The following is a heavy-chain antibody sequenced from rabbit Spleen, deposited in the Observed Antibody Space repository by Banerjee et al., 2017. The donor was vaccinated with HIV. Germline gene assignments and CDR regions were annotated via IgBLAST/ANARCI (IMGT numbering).Heavy chain of an antibody. CDR2: GYPDGIGST. V-gene: IGHV1S45*01. J-gene: IGHJ3*01. CDR1: GFSFSTSYY. Sequence: QEQLEESGGDLVKPEGSLTLTGTASGFSFSTSYYICWVRQAPGKGLEWIGCGYPDGIGSTAYASWAKGRFTISKTSSTTVTLQMTSLTAADTATYFCARGSAAMTMLITGYYLGLWGQGTLVTVS. D-gene: IGHD2-1*01. CDR3: ARGSAAMTMLITGYYLGL.